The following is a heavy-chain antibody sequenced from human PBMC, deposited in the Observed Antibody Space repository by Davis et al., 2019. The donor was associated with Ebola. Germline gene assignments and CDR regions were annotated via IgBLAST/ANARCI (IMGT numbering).Heavy chain of an antibody. CDR1: GFTFSTYA. D-gene: IGHD1-26*01. Sequence: PGGSLRLSCAASGFTFSTYAMSWVRQAPGKGLEWVSSISSSSSYIYYADSVKGRFTISRDNAKNSLYLQMNSLRAEDTAVYYCARGPSGSYFLGIYYFDYWGQGTLVTVSS. V-gene: IGHV3-21*01. CDR2: ISSSSSYI. J-gene: IGHJ4*02. CDR3: ARGPSGSYFLGIYYFDY.